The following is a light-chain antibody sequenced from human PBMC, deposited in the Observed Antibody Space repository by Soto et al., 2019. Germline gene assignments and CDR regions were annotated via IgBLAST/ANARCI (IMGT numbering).Light chain of an antibody. CDR2: GAS. Sequence: EIVLTQSPGTLSLSPGERATLSCRAGQSVSNDLAWYQEKPGQTPRLVIYGASNRATGIPARFSGSGSGTEFTLTISRLEPKDFAVYHCKQYGNSPWTFGQGTRWIS. V-gene: IGKV3-20*01. CDR1: QSVSND. J-gene: IGKJ1*01. CDR3: KQYGNSPWT.